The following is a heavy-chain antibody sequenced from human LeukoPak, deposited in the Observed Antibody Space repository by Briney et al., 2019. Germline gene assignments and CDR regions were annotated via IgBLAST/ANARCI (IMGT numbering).Heavy chain of an antibody. CDR3: AKARLGTSHCLDY. CDR2: ISGSGVST. V-gene: IGHV3-23*01. Sequence: PGGSLRLSCAASGFTFSSYAMSWVRQAPGKGLEWVSAISGSGVSTYYADSVKGRFTISRDNSKNTLYLQMNSLRAEDTAVYYCAKARLGTSHCLDYWGQGTLVTVSS. D-gene: IGHD2-2*01. CDR1: GFTFSSYA. J-gene: IGHJ4*02.